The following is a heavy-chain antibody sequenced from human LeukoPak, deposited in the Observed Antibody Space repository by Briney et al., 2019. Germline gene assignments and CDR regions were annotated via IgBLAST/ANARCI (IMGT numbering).Heavy chain of an antibody. CDR2: ISSSSSYI. Sequence: GGSLRLSCAASGFIFNTYSMNWVRQAPGKGLEWVSSISSSSSYIYSADSVKGRFTISRDNTKNSLYLQMNSLRAEDTAVYYCARVGGGLHSNYPFWFDPWGQRTLVTVSS. D-gene: IGHD4-11*01. CDR3: ARVGGGLHSNYPFWFDP. V-gene: IGHV3-21*01. J-gene: IGHJ5*02. CDR1: GFIFNTYS.